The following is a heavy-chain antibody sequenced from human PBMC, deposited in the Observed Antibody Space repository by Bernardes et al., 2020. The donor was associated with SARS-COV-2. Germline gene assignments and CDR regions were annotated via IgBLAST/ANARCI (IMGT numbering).Heavy chain of an antibody. V-gene: IGHV3-74*01. D-gene: IGHD1-26*01. CDR1: GFTFSSYW. J-gene: IGHJ4*02. CDR3: ARGSGNYWFDY. Sequence: VGSLSLSCAASGFTFSSYWMHWVRQAPGKGLVWVSRINGDGSSISYADSVKGRFTIFRDNAKSTLYLQMKSLTAEDTAVYYCARGSGNYWFDYWGQGTLITVSS. CDR2: INGDGSSI.